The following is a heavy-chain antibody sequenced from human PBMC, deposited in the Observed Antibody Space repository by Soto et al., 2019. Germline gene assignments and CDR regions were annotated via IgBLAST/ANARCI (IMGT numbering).Heavy chain of an antibody. J-gene: IGHJ4*02. CDR3: AKVKWPVVIPLLFFDY. CDR2: ISGSGGST. D-gene: IGHD2-2*01. Sequence: TGGSLRLSCAASGFTFSSYAMSWVRQAPGKGLEWVSAISGSGGSTYYADSVKGRFTISRDNSKNTLYLQMNSLRAEDTAVYYCAKVKWPVVIPLLFFDYWGQGTLVTVSS. CDR1: GFTFSSYA. V-gene: IGHV3-23*01.